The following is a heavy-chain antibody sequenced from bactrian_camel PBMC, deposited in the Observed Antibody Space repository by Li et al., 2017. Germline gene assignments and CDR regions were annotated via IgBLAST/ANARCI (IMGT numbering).Heavy chain of an antibody. CDR3: AALGYGCDGWAAVRDFGH. CDR2: IYTVDGST. V-gene: IGHV3S31*01. J-gene: IGHJ6*01. CDR1: GYTYSSYS. D-gene: IGHD5*01. Sequence: DVQLVESGGGSVQAGESLRLSCVDSGYTYSSYSWGWFRQTSGEDREGVASIYTVDGSTYYADSVKGRFTISKDNAKNTLYLQMNSLKPEDTATYYCAALGYGCDGWAAVRDFGHWGRGTQVTVS.